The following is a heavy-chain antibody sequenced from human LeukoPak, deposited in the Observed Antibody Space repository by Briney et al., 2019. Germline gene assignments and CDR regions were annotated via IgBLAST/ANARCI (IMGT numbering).Heavy chain of an antibody. V-gene: IGHV3-23*01. Sequence: GGSLRLSCAAFGFTFSSYAMSWVRQAPGKGLEWVSAITDSGGATYYADSVKGRFTISRDNSKNTVYLQMNSLRGDDTAIYYCAKAYTRSWYAAFDIWGQGTMVTISS. D-gene: IGHD6-13*01. J-gene: IGHJ3*02. CDR1: GFTFSSYA. CDR3: AKAYTRSWYAAFDI. CDR2: ITDSGGAT.